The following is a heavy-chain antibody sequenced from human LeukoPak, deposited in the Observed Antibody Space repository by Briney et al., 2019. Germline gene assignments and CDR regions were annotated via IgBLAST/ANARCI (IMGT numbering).Heavy chain of an antibody. V-gene: IGHV1-69*13. J-gene: IGHJ6*04. CDR3: ARGGRCSGGSCYSGDYYYYGMDI. CDR2: IIPIFGTA. CDR1: GGTFSSYA. Sequence: VKXXXKASGGTFSSYAISWVRQAPGQGLEWMGGIIPIFGTANYAQKFQGRVTITADESTSTAYMELSSLRSEDTAVYYCARGGRCSGGSCYSGDYYYYGMDIWGKGTPVTVSS. D-gene: IGHD2-15*01.